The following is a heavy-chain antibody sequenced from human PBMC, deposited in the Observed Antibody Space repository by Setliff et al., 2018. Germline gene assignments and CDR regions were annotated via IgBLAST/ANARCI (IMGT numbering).Heavy chain of an antibody. V-gene: IGHV4-38-2*01. Sequence: SETLSLTCGVSGYSISSGHFWGWIRQAPGKGLEWIGTIYHRGRTYYNPSLNSRVTISLDTSKNHFSLKLRSVTAADSALYYCARRDEYLQFREFFDFWGQGILVTVSS. CDR3: ARRDEYLQFREFFDF. J-gene: IGHJ4*02. D-gene: IGHD3-10*01. CDR2: IYHRGRT. CDR1: GYSISSGHF.